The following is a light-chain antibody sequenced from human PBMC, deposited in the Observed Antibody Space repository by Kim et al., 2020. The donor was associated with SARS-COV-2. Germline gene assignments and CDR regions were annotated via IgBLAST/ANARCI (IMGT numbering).Light chain of an antibody. Sequence: SSELTQDPAVSVALGQTVRITCQGDSLRSYYASWYQQKPGQAPVLVIYGKNNRPSGIPDRFSGSSSGNTASLTITGAQAEDEADYYCNSRESSGNPVVFG. CDR1: SLRSYY. CDR2: GKN. V-gene: IGLV3-19*01. J-gene: IGLJ2*01. CDR3: NSRESSGNPVV.